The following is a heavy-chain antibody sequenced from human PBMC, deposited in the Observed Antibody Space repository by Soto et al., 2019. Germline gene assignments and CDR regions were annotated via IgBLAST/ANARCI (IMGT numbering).Heavy chain of an antibody. Sequence: EVQLVESGGGLVKPGGSLRLSCAASDFSISNAWMNWVRQAPGKGLEWVGRIKTRSEGEATDYAAPLKDRFTISRDDSKNTLFLQMNSLKTEVTAVYYCTTGSVEGVWGQGAMVIVSS. D-gene: IGHD2-15*01. V-gene: IGHV3-15*07. CDR2: IKTRSEGEAT. J-gene: IGHJ6*02. CDR1: DFSISNAW. CDR3: TTGSVEGV.